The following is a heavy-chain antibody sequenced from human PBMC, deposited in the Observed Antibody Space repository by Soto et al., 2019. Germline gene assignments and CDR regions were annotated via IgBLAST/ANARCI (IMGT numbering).Heavy chain of an antibody. V-gene: IGHV3-21*01. J-gene: IGHJ6*02. D-gene: IGHD2-15*01. CDR2: ISGDSHYI. CDR3: VRRAVNCHPYGMDV. CDR1: GFSFSTYS. Sequence: XVCLRLNCAACGFSFSTYSVTWVGQTPGRGLEWVSSISGDSHYIFYADSVKGRFTISRDNAKNSLYLQMNSLSAEDTAVYYCVRRAVNCHPYGMDVWGQGATVTVS.